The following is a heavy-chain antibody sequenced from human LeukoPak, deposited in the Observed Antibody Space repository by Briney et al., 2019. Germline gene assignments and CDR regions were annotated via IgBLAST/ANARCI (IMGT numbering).Heavy chain of an antibody. CDR2: ISGSGGST. CDR3: AKGGLLRYFDWSPRFDY. V-gene: IGHV3-23*01. J-gene: IGHJ4*02. Sequence: GGSLRLSCAASGFTFSSYAMSWVRQAPGKGLEWVSAISGSGGSTYYADSVKGRFTISRDNSKNTLYLQMNSLRAEDTAVYYCAKGGLLRYFDWSPRFDYRGQGTLVTVSS. CDR1: GFTFSSYA. D-gene: IGHD3-9*01.